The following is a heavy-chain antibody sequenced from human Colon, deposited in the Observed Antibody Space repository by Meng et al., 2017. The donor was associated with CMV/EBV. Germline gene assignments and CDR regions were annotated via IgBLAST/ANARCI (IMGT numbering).Heavy chain of an antibody. D-gene: IGHD3-3*01. CDR2: VSSSGNTV. CDR1: EINFSGYS. Sequence: GESLKISCEDSEINFSGYSINWVRQAPGKRLEWVSYVSSSGNTVYYVDSVKGRFTISRDNAQRPLYLQLSSLRVDDTAVYYCVRGRRVLEYLLDVWGQGTPVTVSS. V-gene: IGHV3-48*04. CDR3: VRGRRVLEYLLDV. J-gene: IGHJ4*02.